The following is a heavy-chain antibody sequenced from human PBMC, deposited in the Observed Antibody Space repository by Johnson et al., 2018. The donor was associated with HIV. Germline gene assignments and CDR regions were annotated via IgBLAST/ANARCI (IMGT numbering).Heavy chain of an antibody. CDR1: GFTVSSTY. CDR2: ISWNSDNI. J-gene: IGHJ3*02. CDR3: AKDRVRYSSDVDALDM. D-gene: IGHD6-19*01. V-gene: IGHV3-9*01. Sequence: VQLVESGGGLVQPGGSLRLSCAASGFTVSSTYMSWVRQAPGKGLEWVSGISWNSDNIAYADSVKGRFTIARDNAKHSLHLQMNSLRTEDTAIYYCAKDRVRYSSDVDALDMWGQGTMVTVSP.